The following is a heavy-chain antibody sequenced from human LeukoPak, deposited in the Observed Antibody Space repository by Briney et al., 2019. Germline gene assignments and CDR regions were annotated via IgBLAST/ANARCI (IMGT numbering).Heavy chain of an antibody. CDR3: ARAHYDILTGYDDAFDI. CDR2: MCHNSVNK. CDR1: GYTFTSYY. D-gene: IGHD3-9*01. Sequence: GASVKVSYKASGYTFTSYYINWVRQATGQGLEWIGWMCHNSVNKGYAQKFQGRVTMARNTSISTAYMELTRLRSEDPPVYYCARAHYDILTGYDDAFDIWGQGTMVTVSS. J-gene: IGHJ3*02. V-gene: IGHV1-8*01.